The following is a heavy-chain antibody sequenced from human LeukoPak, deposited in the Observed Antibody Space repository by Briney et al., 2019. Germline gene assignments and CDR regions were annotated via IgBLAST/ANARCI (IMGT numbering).Heavy chain of an antibody. Sequence: SETLSLTCAVSAASISNYYWTWIRQAPGKGLEWIGYISTSGSTNYNPSLKSRVSISLDTSKNRFSLNLNFVTAADTAVYYCASPRSGYRYTFDYWGQGALVTVSS. J-gene: IGHJ4*02. CDR1: AASISNYY. CDR3: ASPRSGYRYTFDY. CDR2: ISTSGST. D-gene: IGHD3-22*01. V-gene: IGHV4-4*09.